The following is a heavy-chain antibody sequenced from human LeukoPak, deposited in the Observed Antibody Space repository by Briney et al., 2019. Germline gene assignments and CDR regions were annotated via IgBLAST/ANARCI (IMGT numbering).Heavy chain of an antibody. CDR3: ARIVPAANY. J-gene: IGHJ4*02. CDR2: INHSGST. V-gene: IGHV4-34*01. CDR1: GGSFSGYY. D-gene: IGHD2-2*01. Sequence: PSETLSLTCAVYGGSFSGYYWGWIRRPPGKGLEWIGEINHSGSTNYNPSLKSRVTISVDTSKNQFSLKLSSVTAADTAVYYCARIVPAANYWGQGTLVTVSS.